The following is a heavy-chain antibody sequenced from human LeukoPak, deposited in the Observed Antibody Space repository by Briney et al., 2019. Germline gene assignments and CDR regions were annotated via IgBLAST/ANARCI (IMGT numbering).Heavy chain of an antibody. CDR3: ARASVVTFRDAFDD. CDR1: GYTFTSHA. D-gene: IGHD4-23*01. CDR2: INTHSANP. V-gene: IGHV7-4-1*01. J-gene: IGHJ3*01. Sequence: ASVKVSCKASGYTFTSHAINWVRQAPGQGLEWMGWINTHSANPTYAQGLTGRYVFSVDTSATTAYLQIYNLQAEDSAVYFCARASVVTFRDAFDDWGQGTRVTVSS.